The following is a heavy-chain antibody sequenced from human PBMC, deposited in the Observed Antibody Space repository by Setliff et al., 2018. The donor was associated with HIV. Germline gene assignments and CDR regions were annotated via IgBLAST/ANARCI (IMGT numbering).Heavy chain of an antibody. V-gene: IGHV1-2*06. CDR1: GYTFTGYY. D-gene: IGHD1-26*01. Sequence: ASVKVSCKASGYTFTGYYIHWVRQAPGQGLEWMGRINPNSGPTNYAQKFQGRVTMTRDTSISTAYMELSRLRSDDTAVYYCARDFFGQRVGATLGYWGQGTLVTVS. CDR3: ARDFFGQRVGATLGY. J-gene: IGHJ4*02. CDR2: INPNSGPT.